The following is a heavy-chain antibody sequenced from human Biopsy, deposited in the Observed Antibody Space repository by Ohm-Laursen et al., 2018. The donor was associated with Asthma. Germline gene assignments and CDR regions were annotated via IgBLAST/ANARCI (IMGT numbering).Heavy chain of an antibody. CDR3: ARQSGQDNGDSSAFDT. V-gene: IGHV3-30*03. CDR2: VSSDGHNK. Sequence: SLRLSCTASGFVFSQCGMHWVRQGPGKGLEWVALVSSDGHNKYYEQSVKGRYTISRDNSRNRLDLQINRLTVEDSAVYFCARQSGQDNGDSSAFDTWGQGTKVAVSS. CDR1: GFVFSQCG. J-gene: IGHJ3*02. D-gene: IGHD3-22*01.